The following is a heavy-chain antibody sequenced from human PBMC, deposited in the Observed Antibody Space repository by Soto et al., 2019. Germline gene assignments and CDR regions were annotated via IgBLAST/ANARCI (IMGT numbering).Heavy chain of an antibody. CDR2: IYHSGST. Sequence: SETLSLTCAVSGGSISSGGYSWSWIRQPPGKGLEWIGYIYHSGSTYYNPSLKSRVTISVDRSKNQFSLKLSSVTAADTAVYYCARGGTAAGIDVWFDPWGQGTLVTVSS. J-gene: IGHJ5*02. CDR1: GGSISSGGYS. D-gene: IGHD6-13*01. CDR3: ARGGTAAGIDVWFDP. V-gene: IGHV4-30-2*01.